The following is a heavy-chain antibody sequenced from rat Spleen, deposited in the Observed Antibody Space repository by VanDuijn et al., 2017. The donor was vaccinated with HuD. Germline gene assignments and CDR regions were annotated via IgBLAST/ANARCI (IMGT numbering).Heavy chain of an antibody. CDR1: GFTFSDYN. V-gene: IGHV5-7*01. J-gene: IGHJ1*01. Sequence: EVQLVESGGGLVQPGGSLKLSCAASGFTFSDYNMAWVRQAPKKGLEWVATISFDGSNTYYRDSVKGRFTISRDNARSTLNLQMDSLRSEDTAIYYCTRRGYLSDWYFDFWGPGTMVTVSS. CDR2: ISFDGSNT. D-gene: IGHD4-4*01. CDR3: TRRGYLSDWYFDF.